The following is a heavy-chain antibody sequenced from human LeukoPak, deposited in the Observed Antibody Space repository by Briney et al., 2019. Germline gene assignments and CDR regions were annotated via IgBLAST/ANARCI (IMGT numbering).Heavy chain of an antibody. J-gene: IGHJ4*02. CDR2: ISYDGSNK. Sequence: GGSLRLSCAASGFTFSSYAMHWVRQAPGKGLEWVAVISYDGSNKYYADSVKGRFTISRDNSKNTLYLQMNSLGAEDTAVYYCARVGRLRYGDYVVFDYWGQGALVTVSS. V-gene: IGHV3-30-3*01. CDR3: ARVGRLRYGDYVVFDY. CDR1: GFTFSSYA. D-gene: IGHD4-17*01.